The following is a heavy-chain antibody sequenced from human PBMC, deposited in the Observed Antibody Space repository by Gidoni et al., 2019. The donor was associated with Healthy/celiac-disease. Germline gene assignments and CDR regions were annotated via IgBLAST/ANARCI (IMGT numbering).Heavy chain of an antibody. D-gene: IGHD3-22*01. V-gene: IGHV3-7*03. CDR3: ARDYYDSSGYYYIGDDAFDI. CDR2: IKQDGSEK. CDR1: GFTFRSYW. Sequence: EVQLVESGGGLVQPGGSLRLSCAAPGFTFRSYWMSWVRQAPGKGLEWVANIKQDGSEKYYVDSVKGRFTISRDNAKNSLYLQMNSLRAEDTAVYYCARDYYDSSGYYYIGDDAFDIWGQGTMVTVSS. J-gene: IGHJ3*02.